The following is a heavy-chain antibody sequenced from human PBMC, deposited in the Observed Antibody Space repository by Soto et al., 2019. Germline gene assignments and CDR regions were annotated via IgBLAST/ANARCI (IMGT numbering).Heavy chain of an antibody. D-gene: IGHD6-6*01. CDR3: ARAARPSYFDY. CDR1: GFTFSSYG. J-gene: IGHJ4*02. Sequence: QVQLVESGGGVVQPGRSLRLSCAASGFTFSSYGMHWVRQAPGKGLEWVAVIWYDGSNKYYADSVKGRFTISRDNSKNTLYLQMNSLRAEDTAVYYCARAARPSYFDYWGQGTLVTVSS. V-gene: IGHV3-33*01. CDR2: IWYDGSNK.